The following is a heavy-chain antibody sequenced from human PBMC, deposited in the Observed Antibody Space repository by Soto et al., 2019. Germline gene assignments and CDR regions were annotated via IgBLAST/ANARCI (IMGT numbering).Heavy chain of an antibody. D-gene: IGHD5-18*01. Sequence: QVQLVESGGGVVQPGRSLRLSCAASGFTFSSYAMHWVRQAPGKGLEWVAVISYDGSNKYYADSVKGRFTISRDNPKNTLYLQMNSLRAEDTAVYYCARDIGYSYGYPLDYWGQGTLVTVSS. CDR1: GFTFSSYA. J-gene: IGHJ4*02. CDR3: ARDIGYSYGYPLDY. V-gene: IGHV3-30-3*01. CDR2: ISYDGSNK.